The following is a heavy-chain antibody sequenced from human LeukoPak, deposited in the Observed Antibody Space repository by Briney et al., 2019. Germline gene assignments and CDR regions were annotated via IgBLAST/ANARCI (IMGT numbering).Heavy chain of an antibody. V-gene: IGHV3-7*01. CDR2: IRQDRAEK. J-gene: IGHJ4*02. D-gene: IGHD6-19*01. Sequence: PGGSLRLSCAASGFTFSTFWMTWVRQAPGKGLEWVANIRQDRAEKYYVDSVKGRFTISRDNAKNSLYLQMNSLRAEDTAVYYCAKVPIPYSSGWYLNYWGQGTLVTVSS. CDR3: AKVPIPYSSGWYLNY. CDR1: GFTFSTFW.